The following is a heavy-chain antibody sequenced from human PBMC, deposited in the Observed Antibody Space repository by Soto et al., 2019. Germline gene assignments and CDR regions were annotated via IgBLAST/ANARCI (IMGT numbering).Heavy chain of an antibody. V-gene: IGHV4-39*01. J-gene: IGHJ5*02. CDR2: IYYSGST. Sequence: PSETLSLTCTVSGGSISSSSYYWGWIRQPPGKGLEWIGSIYYSGSTYYNPSLKSRVTISVDTSKNQFSLKLSSVTAADTAVYYCATYYYDSSGYNWFDPWGQGTLVTLSS. D-gene: IGHD3-22*01. CDR3: ATYYYDSSGYNWFDP. CDR1: GGSISSSSYY.